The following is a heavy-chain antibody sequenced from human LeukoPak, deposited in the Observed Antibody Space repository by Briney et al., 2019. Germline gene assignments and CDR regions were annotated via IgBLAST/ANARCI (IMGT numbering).Heavy chain of an antibody. Sequence: GGSLRLSWAASGFTVSSNYMSWVRQAPGKGLEWVSVIYSGGSTYYADSVKGRFTISRDNSKNTLYLQMNSLRAEDTAVYYCATSTPYYGSGSPLYWGQGTLVTVSS. V-gene: IGHV3-66*01. J-gene: IGHJ4*02. CDR3: ATSTPYYGSGSPLY. CDR2: IYSGGST. D-gene: IGHD3-10*01. CDR1: GFTVSSNY.